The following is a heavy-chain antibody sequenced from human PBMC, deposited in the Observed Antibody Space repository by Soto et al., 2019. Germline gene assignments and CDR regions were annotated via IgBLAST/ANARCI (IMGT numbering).Heavy chain of an antibody. J-gene: IGHJ5*02. CDR3: ARGGTSGSAVYNWFDP. Sequence: QVQLQESGPGLVKPSGTLSLTCSVTGASVSSHSCSWIRQSPGKGLERMGYIHYSGGTNYTPSLRSRVTISVETSKNQLSLNLTSLTAADTAVYYCARGGTSGSAVYNWFDPWGQGTLVTVSS. CDR1: GASVSSHS. CDR2: IHYSGGT. D-gene: IGHD3-10*01. V-gene: IGHV4-59*02.